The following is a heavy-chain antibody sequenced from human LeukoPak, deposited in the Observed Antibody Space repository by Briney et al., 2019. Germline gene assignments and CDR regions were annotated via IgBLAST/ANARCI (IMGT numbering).Heavy chain of an antibody. J-gene: IGHJ3*02. D-gene: IGHD3-10*01. CDR2: IYSGGST. Sequence: GGSLRLSCAASGFTLSSNYMSWVRQAPGKGLEWVSVIYSGGSTYYADSVKGRFTISRDNSKNTLYLQMNSLRAEDTAVYYCALWFGELYAFDIWGQGTMVTVSS. V-gene: IGHV3-66*01. CDR1: GFTLSSNY. CDR3: ALWFGELYAFDI.